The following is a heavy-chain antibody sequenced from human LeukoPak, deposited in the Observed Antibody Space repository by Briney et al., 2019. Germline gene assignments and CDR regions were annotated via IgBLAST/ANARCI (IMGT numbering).Heavy chain of an antibody. J-gene: IGHJ4*02. CDR3: ARAPTVLVGYCSSSSCQADY. Sequence: GGSLRLSCAASRFTFSSYWMSWVRQAPGKGLEWVANIKQDGSEKYYVDSVKGRFTISRDNAKNSLYLQMNSLRVEDTAVYYCARAPTVLVGYCSSSSCQADYWGQGTLVTVSS. V-gene: IGHV3-7*01. CDR2: IKQDGSEK. D-gene: IGHD2-2*01. CDR1: RFTFSSYW.